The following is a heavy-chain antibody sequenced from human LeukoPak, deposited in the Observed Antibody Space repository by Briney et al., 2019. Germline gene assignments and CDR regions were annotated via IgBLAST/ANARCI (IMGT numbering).Heavy chain of an antibody. CDR2: ISGSGGST. CDR3: ARERDGGSGSYYGY. CDR1: GFTFNRYT. Sequence: PGGSRRLSCAASGFTFNRYTMAWVRQAPGKGLEWVSDISGSGGSTYYADSVKGRFTISRDNSKNTLYLQMNSLRAEDTAVYFCARERDGGSGSYYGYWGQGTLVTVSS. J-gene: IGHJ4*02. D-gene: IGHD3-10*01. V-gene: IGHV3-23*01.